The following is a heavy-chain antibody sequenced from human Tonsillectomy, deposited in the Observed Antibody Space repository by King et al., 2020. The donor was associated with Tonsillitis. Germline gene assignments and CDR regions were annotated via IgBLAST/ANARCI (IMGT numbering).Heavy chain of an antibody. CDR1: GYTFTRFY. J-gene: IGHJ4*02. CDR2: INLSGDST. V-gene: IGHV1-46*03. Sequence: VQLVESGAEVKNPGASVKVSCKSSGYTFTRFYIHWLRQAPGPGLEWMGMINLSGDSTTYAQRFQDRFTMTRDTSTSTVSMELSSLTSEDTAVYFCSRVHCANGICYLFDYWGQGTLVTVSS. D-gene: IGHD2-8*01. CDR3: SRVHCANGICYLFDY.